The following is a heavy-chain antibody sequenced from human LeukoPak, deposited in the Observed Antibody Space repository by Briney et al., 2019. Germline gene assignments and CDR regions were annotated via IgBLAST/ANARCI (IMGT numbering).Heavy chain of an antibody. Sequence: SVKVSCKASGGTFSSYAISWVRQAPGQGLEWMGRIIPILGIVNYALKFQGRVTITADKSTTTAYMELSSLRSEDTAVYYCARALWGDGYSYGYGDYWGQGTLVTVSS. CDR2: IIPILGIV. D-gene: IGHD5-18*01. CDR3: ARALWGDGYSYGYGDY. V-gene: IGHV1-69*04. J-gene: IGHJ4*02. CDR1: GGTFSSYA.